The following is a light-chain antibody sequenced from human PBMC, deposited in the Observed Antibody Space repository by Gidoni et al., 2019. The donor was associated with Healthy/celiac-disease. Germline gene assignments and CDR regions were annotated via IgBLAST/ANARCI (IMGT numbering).Light chain of an antibody. CDR2: WAS. CDR3: QQYYSTPWT. Sequence: DIVMTQSPDSLAVSLGERATINCKSSQSVLYSSNNKNYLAWYQQKPGQPPKLLIYWASTRESGVHDRFSGSGSGTDFTLTISSLQAEDVAVYYCQQYYSTPWTFXQXTKVEIK. V-gene: IGKV4-1*01. CDR1: QSVLYSSNNKNY. J-gene: IGKJ1*01.